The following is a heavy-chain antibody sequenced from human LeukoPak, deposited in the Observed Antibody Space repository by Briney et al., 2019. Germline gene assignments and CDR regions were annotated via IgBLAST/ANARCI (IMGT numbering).Heavy chain of an antibody. J-gene: IGHJ4*02. CDR2: ITSRRSYI. V-gene: IGHV3-21*01. Sequence: PGGSLRLSCAASGFTFRDGMSWVRTAPGKGLGWVSFITSRRSYIYYADSVKGRVTISRDNAKNSLYLRMNSLRAEDTAVYYCARFIAAPYYFDYGGRGTLVTVSS. D-gene: IGHD6-13*01. CDR3: ARFIAAPYYFDY. CDR1: GFTFRDG.